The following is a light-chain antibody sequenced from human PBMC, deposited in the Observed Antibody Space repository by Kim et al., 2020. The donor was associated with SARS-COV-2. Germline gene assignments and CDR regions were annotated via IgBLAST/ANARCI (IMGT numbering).Light chain of an antibody. CDR1: QSVSSSF. CDR3: QQFGGSSYT. CDR2: DAS. J-gene: IGKJ2*01. V-gene: IGKV3-20*01. Sequence: EIVLTQSPGTLSLSPGERATLSCRASQSVSSSFLAWYQQKPGQPPTLLIYDASTTATGIPDRFSGSGSGTDFTLTINRLDPEDFAVYYCQQFGGSSYTFGQGTKLEI.